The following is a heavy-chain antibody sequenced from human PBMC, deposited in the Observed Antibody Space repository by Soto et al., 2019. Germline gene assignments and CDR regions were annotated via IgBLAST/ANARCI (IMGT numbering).Heavy chain of an antibody. Sequence: ASVKVSCKASGYTSTSYGISWVRQAPGQGLEWMGWISAYNGDTKYAQKFQGRVTMTTDTSTSTAYMDLRSLRSDDTAVYYSAGDAGGTGYDCFDYWGQGTLVTVSS. CDR1: GYTSTSYG. CDR3: AGDAGGTGYDCFDY. CDR2: ISAYNGDT. D-gene: IGHD3-16*01. J-gene: IGHJ4*02. V-gene: IGHV1-18*01.